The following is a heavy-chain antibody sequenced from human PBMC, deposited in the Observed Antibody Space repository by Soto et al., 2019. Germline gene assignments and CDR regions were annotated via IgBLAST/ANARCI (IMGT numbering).Heavy chain of an antibody. CDR2: IWDDGSNK. CDR3: ARAAVVIAILGDAFDI. V-gene: IGHV3-33*01. J-gene: IGHJ3*02. Sequence: QVQLVESGGGVVQPGRSLRLSCAASGFTFSSYGMHWVRQAPGKGLEWVAVIWDDGSNKYYADSVKGRFTISRDNSKNTLYLQMNSLRAEDTAVYYCARAAVVIAILGDAFDIWGQGTMVTVSS. CDR1: GFTFSSYG. D-gene: IGHD2-21*01.